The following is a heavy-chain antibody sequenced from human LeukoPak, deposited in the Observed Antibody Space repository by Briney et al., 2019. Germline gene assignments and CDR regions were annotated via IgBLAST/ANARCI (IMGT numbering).Heavy chain of an antibody. V-gene: IGHV3-48*03. CDR3: ARAPTKFRRDWFDP. J-gene: IGHJ5*02. Sequence: GETLRLSCAASGFTFSSYEMNWVRQAPGKGLEWVSYISSSGSTIYYADSVKGRFTISRDNAKNSLYLQMNNLRVEDTAVYYCARAPTKFRRDWFDPWGQGTLVTVSS. CDR1: GFTFSSYE. CDR2: ISSSGSTI. D-gene: IGHD3-9*01.